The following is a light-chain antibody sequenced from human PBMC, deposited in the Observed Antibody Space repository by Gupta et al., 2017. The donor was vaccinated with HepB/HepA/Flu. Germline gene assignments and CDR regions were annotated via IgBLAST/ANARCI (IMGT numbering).Light chain of an antibody. Sequence: EIVLTQSPATLSLSPEERATLSCRASQNINTFLAWYQQKPGQAPRLLIYDASNRATGIPARFSGSGSGTDFTLTISSLEPEDFAVYYCQQRASWRSFGGGTKVEIK. CDR2: DAS. V-gene: IGKV3-11*01. CDR1: QNINTF. J-gene: IGKJ4*01. CDR3: QQRASWRS.